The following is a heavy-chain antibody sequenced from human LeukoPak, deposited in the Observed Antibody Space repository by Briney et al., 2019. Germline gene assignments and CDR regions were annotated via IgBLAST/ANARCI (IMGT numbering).Heavy chain of an antibody. CDR2: INHSGST. CDR3: ARRRYSSGWYDY. D-gene: IGHD6-19*01. J-gene: IGHJ4*02. V-gene: IGHV4-34*01. Sequence: SETLSLTCAVYGGSFSGYYWSWFPNPPGKGPKWIGEINHSGSTNYNPSLKSRVTISVDTSKNQFSLKLSSVTAADTAVYYCARRRYSSGWYDYWGQGTLVTVSS. CDR1: GGSFSGYY.